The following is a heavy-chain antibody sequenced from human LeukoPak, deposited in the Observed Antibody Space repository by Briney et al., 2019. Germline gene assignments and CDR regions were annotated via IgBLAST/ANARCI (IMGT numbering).Heavy chain of an antibody. CDR2: IIPILGIA. D-gene: IGHD1-26*01. V-gene: IGHV1-69*04. J-gene: IGHJ4*02. CDR1: GGTFSSYA. CDR3: AGSIVGATTSLDY. Sequence: SVRVSCKASGGTFSSYAISWVRQAPGQGLEWMGRIIPILGIANYAQKFQGRVTITADKSTSTAYMELSSLRSEDTAVYYCAGSIVGATTSLDYWGQGTLVTVSS.